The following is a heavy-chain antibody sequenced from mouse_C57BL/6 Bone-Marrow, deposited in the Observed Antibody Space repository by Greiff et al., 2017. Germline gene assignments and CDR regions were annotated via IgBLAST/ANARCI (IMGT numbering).Heavy chain of an antibody. J-gene: IGHJ3*01. Sequence: QVHVKQSGAELARPGASVKMSCKASGYTFTSYTMHWVKQRPGQGLEWIGYINPSSGYTKYNQKFKDKATLTADKSSSTAYMQLSSLTSGDSAVYYCARDYYGRAWFAYWGQGTLVTVSA. D-gene: IGHD1-1*01. V-gene: IGHV1-4*01. CDR2: INPSSGYT. CDR3: ARDYYGRAWFAY. CDR1: GYTFTSYT.